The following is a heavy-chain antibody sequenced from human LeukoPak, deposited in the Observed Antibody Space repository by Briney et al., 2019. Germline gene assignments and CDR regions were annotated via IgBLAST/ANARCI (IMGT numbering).Heavy chain of an antibody. J-gene: IGHJ5*02. Sequence: GESLKIPCKGSGYSFTSYWISWGRQMPGKGLGWMGRIDPSDSYTKYSPSFQGHVTISADKSISTAYLQWSSLKTSDTAMYDCARQYLGYCSGGSCYGDLSESLFDPWGEGALVTVSS. CDR1: GYSFTSYW. V-gene: IGHV5-10-1*01. CDR3: ARQYLGYCSGGSCYGDLSESLFDP. D-gene: IGHD2-15*01. CDR2: IDPSDSYT.